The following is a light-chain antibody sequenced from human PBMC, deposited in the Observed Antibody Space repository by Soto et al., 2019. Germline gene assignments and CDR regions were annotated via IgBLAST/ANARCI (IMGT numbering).Light chain of an antibody. V-gene: IGKV1D-12*01. CDR2: AAS. Sequence: DIQMTQSPSSLSASVGDRVTITCRESQVMSVWLDWYQQKPGKAPKLLIYAASNLQTGVPSRFSGSGSGTDFTLSIHSLQPEDFATYYCQQANSFPRTFGPGTKVDIK. CDR3: QQANSFPRT. CDR1: QVMSVW. J-gene: IGKJ3*01.